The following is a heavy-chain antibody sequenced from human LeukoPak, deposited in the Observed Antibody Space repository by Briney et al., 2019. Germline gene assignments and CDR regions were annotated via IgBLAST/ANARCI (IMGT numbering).Heavy chain of an antibody. V-gene: IGHV3-30*03. CDR1: GFTFSSFG. CDR2: ISYDGSNK. D-gene: IGHD5-12*01. Sequence: HPGGSLRLSCAASGFTFSSFGMHWVRQAPGKGLEWVAVISYDGSNKYYADSVKGRFTISRDNSHNTLYLQMNSLRLEDTAVYYCGRLMGGYDSYFYGMDVWGQGTTVTVSS. J-gene: IGHJ6*02. CDR3: GRLMGGYDSYFYGMDV.